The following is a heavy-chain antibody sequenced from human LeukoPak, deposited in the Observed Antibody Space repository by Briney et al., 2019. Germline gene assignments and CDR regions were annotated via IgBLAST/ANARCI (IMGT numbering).Heavy chain of an antibody. D-gene: IGHD2-15*01. CDR2: INPSGDNT. V-gene: IGHV1-46*01. CDR3: ARDQEVVAASNWFDP. CDR1: GYTFTHNF. J-gene: IGHJ5*02. Sequence: ASVKVSCKASGYTFTHNFMHWVRQAPGQGLEWMGIINPSGDNTWYAQKFQGRVTMTRDMATSTDYMEVNSLRSEDTAVYYCARDQEVVAASNWFDPWGQGTLVTVSS.